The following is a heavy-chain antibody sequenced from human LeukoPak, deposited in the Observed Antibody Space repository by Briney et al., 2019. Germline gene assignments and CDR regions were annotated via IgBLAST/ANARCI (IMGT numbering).Heavy chain of an antibody. Sequence: SGTLSLTCAVSGGSISSSNWWSWVRQPPGKGLEWIGEIYHSGSTNYNPSLKSRLTISVDKSKNQFSLKLSSVTAADTAVYYCASSSWLADEYFQHWGQGTLVTVSS. CDR1: GGSISSSNW. V-gene: IGHV4-4*02. D-gene: IGHD6-13*01. J-gene: IGHJ1*01. CDR3: ASSSWLADEYFQH. CDR2: IYHSGST.